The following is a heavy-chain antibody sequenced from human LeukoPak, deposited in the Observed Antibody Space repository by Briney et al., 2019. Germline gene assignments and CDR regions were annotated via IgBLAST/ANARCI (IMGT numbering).Heavy chain of an antibody. Sequence: PSETLSLTCTVSGDSISSSSYYWVWLRQPPGKGLEWIATIHYTGSTYYNPSLKSRVTISVDTSKNQFSLKLSSVTAADTAVYYCARYSFPVGRHFDYWGQGTLVTVSS. CDR3: ARYSFPVGRHFDY. CDR1: GDSISSSSYY. CDR2: IHYTGST. D-gene: IGHD1-26*01. V-gene: IGHV4-39*01. J-gene: IGHJ4*02.